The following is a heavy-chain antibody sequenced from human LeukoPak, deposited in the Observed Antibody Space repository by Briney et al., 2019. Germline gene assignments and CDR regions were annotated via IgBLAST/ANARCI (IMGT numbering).Heavy chain of an antibody. CDR2: IYYSGST. V-gene: IGHV4-39*01. CDR3: ARLSWADGNGY. CDR1: GGSISSSSHY. J-gene: IGHJ4*02. D-gene: IGHD6-13*01. Sequence: SSETLSLTCTVSGGSISSSSHYWAWTRQPPGKGLEWIGSIYYSGSTYYNPSLKSRLTISVDTSMNQFSLNLRSVTAADTAVYYCARLSWADGNGYWGQGTLVTVSS.